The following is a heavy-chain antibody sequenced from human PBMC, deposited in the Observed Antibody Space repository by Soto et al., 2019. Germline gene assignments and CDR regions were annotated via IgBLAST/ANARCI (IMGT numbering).Heavy chain of an antibody. V-gene: IGHV3-23*01. J-gene: IGHJ5*02. CDR3: AKLTTS. CDR2: TTTSGAGT. CDR1: GFAFFSSA. Sequence: WGSLRLSCAASGFAFFSSAMIFVRQAPGKWLEWVSTTTTSGAGTYYADSVKGRFTISRDNSKNTLYLQMNSLRVEDTAVYYCAKLTTSWGQGTLVTVSS.